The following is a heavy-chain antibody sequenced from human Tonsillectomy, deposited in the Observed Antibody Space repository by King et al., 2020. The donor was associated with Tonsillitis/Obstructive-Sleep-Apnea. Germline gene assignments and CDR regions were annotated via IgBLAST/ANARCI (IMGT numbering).Heavy chain of an antibody. D-gene: IGHD6-13*01. V-gene: IGHV3-53*01. CDR3: AREGIAAGXXLTGIF. Sequence: VQLVESGGGLIQPGGSLRLSCAASGFTVSSSYMSWVRQAPGKGLEWVSVIYSGDSTYYADSVKGRFTISRDNSKNTLYLQMNSLRAEDPAVYYCAREGIAAGXXLTGIFWGQGTLVTVSS. CDR1: GFTVSSSY. CDR2: IYSGDST. J-gene: IGHJ4*02.